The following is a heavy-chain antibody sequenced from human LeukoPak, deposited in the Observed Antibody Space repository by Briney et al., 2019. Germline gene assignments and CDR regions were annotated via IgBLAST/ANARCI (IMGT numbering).Heavy chain of an antibody. V-gene: IGHV3-23*01. J-gene: IGHJ4*02. Sequence: GGSLRVSCAASGFTFSNYAMSWVRQAPGKGLEWVSVIVGGGGSTYYGDSVKGRFIISRDNSKNTLYLEMNSLRAEDTAVYYCAKSRHDSYYYYFDYWGQGTLVTVST. CDR1: GFTFSNYA. CDR2: IVGGGGST. CDR3: AKSRHDSYYYYFDY. D-gene: IGHD2/OR15-2a*01.